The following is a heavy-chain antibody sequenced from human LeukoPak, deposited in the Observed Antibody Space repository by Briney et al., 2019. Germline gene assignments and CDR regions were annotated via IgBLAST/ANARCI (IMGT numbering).Heavy chain of an antibody. V-gene: IGHV4-34*01. CDR1: GESFSRYY. J-gene: IGHJ3*02. CDR3: ARTTYSGFWSGSPGAFDI. Sequence: SETVSLTRGVYGESFSRYYWTWVRQPPGKGLVWIGEINHRGSTNYNPSLKSRVTISVDTSKNEFSLNLDSVTAADTAVCCCARTTYSGFWSGSPGAFDIWGQGSRVTDSS. D-gene: IGHD3-3*01. CDR2: INHRGST.